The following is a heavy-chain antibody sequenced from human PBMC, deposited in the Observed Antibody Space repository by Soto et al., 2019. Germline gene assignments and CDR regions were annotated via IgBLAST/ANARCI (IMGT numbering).Heavy chain of an antibody. V-gene: IGHV3-48*01. CDR2: ISSSSSTI. CDR3: ARSVRGYYYYMDV. CDR1: GFTFSSYS. J-gene: IGHJ6*03. D-gene: IGHD3-10*01. Sequence: PGGSLRLSCAASGFTFSSYSMNWVRQAPGKGLEWVSYISSSSSTIYYADSVKGRFTISRDNAKNSLYLQMNSLRAEDTAVYYFARSVRGYYYYMDVWGKGTSVTVSS.